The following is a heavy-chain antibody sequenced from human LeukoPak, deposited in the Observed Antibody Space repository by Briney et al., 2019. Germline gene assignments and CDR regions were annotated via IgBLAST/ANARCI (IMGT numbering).Heavy chain of an antibody. CDR2: ISGSGGST. D-gene: IGHD5-24*01. V-gene: IGHV3-23*01. Sequence: GGSLRLSCAASAFTFSSYAMSWVHQAPGKGLEWVSAISGSGGSTYYADSVKGRFTISRDNSKNTLYLQMNSLRAEDTAVYYCAKDRGGYNFPPYYFDYWGQGTLVTVSS. J-gene: IGHJ4*02. CDR1: AFTFSSYA. CDR3: AKDRGGYNFPPYYFDY.